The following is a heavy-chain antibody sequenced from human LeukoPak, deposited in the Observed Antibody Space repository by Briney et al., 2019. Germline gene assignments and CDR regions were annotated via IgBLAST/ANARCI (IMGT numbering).Heavy chain of an antibody. CDR1: GYTFTSYG. V-gene: IGHV1-18*01. CDR3: ARVEHYYGSGSYVDFDY. Sequence: ASVKVSCTASGYTFTSYGISWVRQAPGQGLEWMGWISAYNGNTNYAQKLQGRVTMTTDTSTSTVYMELRSLRYDDTAVYDCARVEHYYGSGSYVDFDYWGQGTLVTVSS. J-gene: IGHJ4*02. CDR2: ISAYNGNT. D-gene: IGHD3-10*01.